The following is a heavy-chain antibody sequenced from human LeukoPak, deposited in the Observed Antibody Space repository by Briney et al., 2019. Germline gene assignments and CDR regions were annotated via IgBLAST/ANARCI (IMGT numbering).Heavy chain of an antibody. CDR3: ARVSVDSYGTNDAFDI. J-gene: IGHJ3*02. Sequence: ASVKVSCKASGYTFTGYYMHWVRQAPGQGLEWMGWINPNSGGTNYAQKFQGWVTMTRDTSISTAYMELSRLRSDDTAVYYCARVSVDSYGTNDAFDIWGQGTMVTVSS. V-gene: IGHV1-2*04. CDR2: INPNSGGT. D-gene: IGHD5-18*01. CDR1: GYTFTGYY.